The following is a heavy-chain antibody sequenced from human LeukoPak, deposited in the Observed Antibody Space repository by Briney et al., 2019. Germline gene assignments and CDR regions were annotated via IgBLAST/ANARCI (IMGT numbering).Heavy chain of an antibody. V-gene: IGHV4-39*01. CDR3: ARPGSAWFEAFDI. CDR1: GGSIGSTRYY. J-gene: IGHJ3*02. CDR2: ISYSGST. D-gene: IGHD6-19*01. Sequence: KTSETLSLTCTVSGGSIGSTRYYWGWIRQPPGKGLEWIGSISYSGSTHYNPSLQSRFTISVDTSKNQFSLKVTSVTASDTAVYYCARPGSAWFEAFDIWGQGTLVTVSS.